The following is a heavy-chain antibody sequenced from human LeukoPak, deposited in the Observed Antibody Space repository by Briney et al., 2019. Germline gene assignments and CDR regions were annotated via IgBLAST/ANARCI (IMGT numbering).Heavy chain of an antibody. V-gene: IGHV4-31*03. D-gene: IGHD6-13*01. CDR1: GGSISSGGYY. CDR2: IYYSGST. J-gene: IGHJ4*02. CDR3: ARDGYGAAAGSFDY. Sequence: SQTLSLTCTVSGGSISSGGYYWSWIRQHPGKGLEWIGYIYYSGSTNYNPSLKSRVTISVDTSKNQFSLKLSSVTAADTAVYYCARDGYGAAAGSFDYWGQGTLVTVSS.